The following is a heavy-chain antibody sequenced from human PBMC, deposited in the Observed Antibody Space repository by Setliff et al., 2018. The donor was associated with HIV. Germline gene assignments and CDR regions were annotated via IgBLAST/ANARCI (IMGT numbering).Heavy chain of an antibody. D-gene: IGHD3-10*01. CDR1: GHTFTNVD. CDR3: ARGKGVGGVVITGGLDV. V-gene: IGHV1-8*01. J-gene: IGHJ6*04. CDR2: MNPNTGVS. Sequence: ASVKVSCKASGHTFTNVDIHWLRRATGQGLEWMGWMNPNTGVSGYALKFQARVTMTRDTSISTADMELSSLTSGDTAVYYGARGKGVGGVVITGGLDVWGKGTTVTVSS.